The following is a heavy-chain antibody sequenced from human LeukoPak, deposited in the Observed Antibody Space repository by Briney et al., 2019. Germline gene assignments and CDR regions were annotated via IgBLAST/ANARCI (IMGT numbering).Heavy chain of an antibody. J-gene: IGHJ4*02. V-gene: IGHV4-59*08. CDR3: ARQVVAVAGTGYFDY. CDR1: GGSISSYY. D-gene: IGHD6-19*01. Sequence: SETLSLTCTVSGGSISSYYWSWIRQPPGKGLEWIGYMSYSGSTNYNPSLKSRVTISIDTSENHFSLRLSSVTAADTAVYFCARQVVAVAGTGYFDYWGQGTLVTVSS. CDR2: MSYSGST.